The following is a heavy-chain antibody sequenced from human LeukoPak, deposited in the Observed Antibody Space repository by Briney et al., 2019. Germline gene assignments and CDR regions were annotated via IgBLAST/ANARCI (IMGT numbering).Heavy chain of an antibody. CDR2: IYYSVST. CDR3: ARGKYCSSTSCMFDP. Sequence: PSETLSLTCTVSGGSISNYYWSWIRQPPGKGLEWIGYIYYSVSTNYNPSLKSRVTISVDTSKNQFSLKLSSVTAADTAVYYCARGKYCSSTSCMFDPWGQGTPVTVSS. J-gene: IGHJ5*02. V-gene: IGHV4-59*01. CDR1: GGSISNYY. D-gene: IGHD2-2*01.